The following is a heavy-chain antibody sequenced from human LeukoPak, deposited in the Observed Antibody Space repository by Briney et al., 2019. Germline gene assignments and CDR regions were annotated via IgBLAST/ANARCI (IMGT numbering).Heavy chain of an antibody. CDR2: ISWNGNNI. Sequence: PGGSLRLSCAASGFTFDDFAMHWVRQSPGKSLEWVSLISWNGNNINYADSVKGRFTISRDNNRNSLFLQMNSLKTEDTAVYYCTSTGVAAGPPWGQGTLVTVSS. V-gene: IGHV3-43D*03. CDR3: TSTGVAAGPP. CDR1: GFTFDDFA. D-gene: IGHD6-13*01. J-gene: IGHJ5*02.